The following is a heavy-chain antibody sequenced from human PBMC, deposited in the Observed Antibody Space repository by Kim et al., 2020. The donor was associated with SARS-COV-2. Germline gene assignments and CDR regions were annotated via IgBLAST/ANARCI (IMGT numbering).Heavy chain of an antibody. CDR3: ATTHSNNAYFRH. V-gene: IGHV1-69*01. D-gene: IGHD4-4*01. J-gene: IGHJ1*01. Sequence: NYAPKFQGRVTITADDSTSTAYMVVNSLTSEDTAVYYCATTHSNNAYFRHWGQGTLVTVSP.